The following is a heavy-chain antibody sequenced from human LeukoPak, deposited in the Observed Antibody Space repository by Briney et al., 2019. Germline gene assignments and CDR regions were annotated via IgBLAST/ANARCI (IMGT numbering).Heavy chain of an antibody. D-gene: IGHD1-26*01. Sequence: PSETLSLTCTVSGGSISSYYWSWIRQPPGKGLDWIGYIYYSGSTNYNPSLKSRVTISVDTSKNQFSLKLSSVTAADTAVYYCARLPGGVGATDWGQGTLVTVSS. J-gene: IGHJ4*02. CDR2: IYYSGST. CDR3: ARLPGGVGATD. V-gene: IGHV4-59*01. CDR1: GGSISSYY.